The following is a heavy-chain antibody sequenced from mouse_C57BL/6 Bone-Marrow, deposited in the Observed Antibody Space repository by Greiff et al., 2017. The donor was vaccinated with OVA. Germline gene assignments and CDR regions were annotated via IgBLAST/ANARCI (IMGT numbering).Heavy chain of an antibody. D-gene: IGHD2-4*01. CDR3: AGYDYDGYAMDY. Sequence: QVQLQQSGPELVKPGASVKISCKASGYAFSSSWMNWVKQRPGKGLEWIGRIYPGDGDTNYNGKFKGKATLTADKSSGTAYMQLSSLTSEDSAVYFCAGYDYDGYAMDYWGQGTSVTVSS. J-gene: IGHJ4*01. V-gene: IGHV1-82*01. CDR1: GYAFSSSW. CDR2: IYPGDGDT.